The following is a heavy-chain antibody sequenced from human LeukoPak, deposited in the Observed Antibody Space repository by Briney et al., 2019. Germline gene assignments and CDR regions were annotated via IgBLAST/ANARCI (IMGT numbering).Heavy chain of an antibody. Sequence: KPSETLSLTCTVSGGSISSSGYYWGWIRQPPGKGLEWIASIYYSGSTYYNPSLKSRVTISVDTSKNQFSLKLSSVTAADTAVYYCARIPIWSGYYTGIWPYYFDYWGQGTLVTVSS. J-gene: IGHJ4*02. V-gene: IGHV4-39*07. CDR3: ARIPIWSGYYTGIWPYYFDY. CDR1: GGSISSSGYY. D-gene: IGHD3-3*01. CDR2: IYYSGST.